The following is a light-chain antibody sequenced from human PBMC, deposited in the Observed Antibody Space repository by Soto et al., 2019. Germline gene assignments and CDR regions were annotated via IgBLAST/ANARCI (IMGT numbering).Light chain of an antibody. CDR1: NIGDKA. CDR3: QVWDTTLAQPI. CDR2: YDF. V-gene: IGLV3-21*04. Sequence: SYVLTQRPSVSVAPEKTARITCGGDNIGDKAVHWFQRRPGQAPLLVIYYDFERPSGIPDRFSGSNSGNTATLTISRVEAGDEADYFCQVWDTTLAQPIFGGGTKLTVL. J-gene: IGLJ2*01.